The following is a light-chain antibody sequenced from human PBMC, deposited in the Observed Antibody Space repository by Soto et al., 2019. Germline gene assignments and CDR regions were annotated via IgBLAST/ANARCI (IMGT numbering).Light chain of an antibody. Sequence: EIVMTQTPATLSASPGERHTLSCRASHRVSSYLAWYQQKPGQXHRXXIYGASTRATGIPARFSGIGSGTEVTITISSLQSEDVEVYDGQQYNNWPLTFGAGTKVDIK. V-gene: IGKV3-15*01. CDR3: QQYNNWPLT. CDR2: GAS. CDR1: HRVSSY. J-gene: IGKJ4*01.